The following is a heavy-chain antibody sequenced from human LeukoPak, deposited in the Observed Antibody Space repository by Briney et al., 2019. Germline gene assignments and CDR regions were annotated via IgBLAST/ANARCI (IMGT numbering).Heavy chain of an antibody. J-gene: IGHJ5*02. Sequence: GGSLRLSCAASGFTFTAYGFHWVRQAPGKGLEWVAFIRFDESNRNYADSVKDRFTIFRDNSENTVFLQMNNLRAEDTAVYYCAKDEGTSGWYGWFDPWGQGTLVTVSS. CDR1: GFTFTAYG. D-gene: IGHD6-19*01. V-gene: IGHV3-30*02. CDR2: IRFDESNR. CDR3: AKDEGTSGWYGWFDP.